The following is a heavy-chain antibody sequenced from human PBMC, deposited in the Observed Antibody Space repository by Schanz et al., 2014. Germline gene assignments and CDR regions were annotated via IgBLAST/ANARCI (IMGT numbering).Heavy chain of an antibody. Sequence: QVQLVQSGAEVKKPGPSVKVSCKASGYTFTSYGITWVRQAPGQGLEWVGWISPYTGNTHYFDKMEGRVTMTTDTSTSTAYMELSSLRYEDTALYYCARGTMPGTFDIWGQGTMVTVSS. CDR2: ISPYTGNT. CDR1: GYTFTSYG. D-gene: IGHD2-2*01. V-gene: IGHV1-18*01. J-gene: IGHJ3*02. CDR3: ARGTMPGTFDI.